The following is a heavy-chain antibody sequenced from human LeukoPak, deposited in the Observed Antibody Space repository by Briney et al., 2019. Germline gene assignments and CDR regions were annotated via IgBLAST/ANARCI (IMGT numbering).Heavy chain of an antibody. D-gene: IGHD6-6*01. Sequence: GGSLRLSCIASGFSFSGHWMHWARQLPGKGLVWVSRISPTGSTTSYADSVKGRFTVSRDNAKNTLYLQVNNPRAEDTAVYYCARGPNSNWSGLDFWGRGTLLTVSS. CDR2: ISPTGSTT. CDR1: GFSFSGHW. J-gene: IGHJ4*02. CDR3: ARGPNSNWSGLDF. V-gene: IGHV3-74*01.